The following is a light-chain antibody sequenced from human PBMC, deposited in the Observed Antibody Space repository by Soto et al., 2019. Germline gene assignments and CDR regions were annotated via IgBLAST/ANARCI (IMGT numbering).Light chain of an antibody. CDR3: QQRSNWPPLT. CDR1: QSVSNNY. CDR2: GAS. J-gene: IGKJ4*01. Sequence: EVVLTQSPGTLALAPGERATLSCGASQSVSNNYLAWYQQKPGQAPRLLIYGASNRATGIPDRFSGSGSGTDFTLTISRLEPEDFAVYYCQQRSNWPPLTFGGGTQVEIK. V-gene: IGKV3D-20*02.